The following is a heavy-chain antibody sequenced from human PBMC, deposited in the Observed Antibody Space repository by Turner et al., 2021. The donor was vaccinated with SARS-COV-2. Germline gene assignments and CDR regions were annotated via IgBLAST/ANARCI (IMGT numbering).Heavy chain of an antibody. D-gene: IGHD5-18*01. CDR1: GGSISSSTYY. J-gene: IGHJ6*02. CDR2: IYYSGST. CDR3: ARLMDTAMDYYGMDV. V-gene: IGHV4-39*01. Sequence: QLQLQESGPGLVKPSETLSLTCTVSGGSISSSTYYWGWIRQPPGQGLECIGNIYYSGSTYYNPSLKSRVTISVDTSKNQFSLKLSSVTAADTAVYYCARLMDTAMDYYGMDVWGQGTTVTVSS.